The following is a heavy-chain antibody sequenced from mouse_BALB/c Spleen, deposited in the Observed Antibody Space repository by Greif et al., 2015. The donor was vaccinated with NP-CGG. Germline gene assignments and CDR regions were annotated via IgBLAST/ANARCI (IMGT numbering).Heavy chain of an antibody. CDR1: GFSLTSYG. V-gene: IGHV2-9*02. D-gene: IGHD3-1*01. Sequence: VHLVESGPGLVAPSQSLSITCTVSGFSLTSYGVHWVRQPPGKGLEWLGVIWAGGSTNYNSALMSRLSISKDNSKSQVFLKMNSLQTDDTAMYYCAREVGTWFAYWGQGTLVTVSA. CDR2: IWAGGST. CDR3: AREVGTWFAY. J-gene: IGHJ3*01.